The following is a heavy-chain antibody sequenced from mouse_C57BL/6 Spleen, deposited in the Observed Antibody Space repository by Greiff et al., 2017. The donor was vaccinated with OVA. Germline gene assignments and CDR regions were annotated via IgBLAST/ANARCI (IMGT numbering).Heavy chain of an antibody. J-gene: IGHJ3*01. CDR3: AVYYDYDAGFAY. D-gene: IGHD2-4*01. CDR1: GYTFTDYY. CDR2: INPYNGGT. V-gene: IGHV1-19*01. Sequence: VQLQQSGLVLVKPGASVKMSCKASGYTFTDYYMNWVKQSHGKSLEWIGVINPYNGGTSYNQKFKGQATLTVDKSSSTAYMELNSLTSEDSAVYYCAVYYDYDAGFAYWGQGTLVTVSA.